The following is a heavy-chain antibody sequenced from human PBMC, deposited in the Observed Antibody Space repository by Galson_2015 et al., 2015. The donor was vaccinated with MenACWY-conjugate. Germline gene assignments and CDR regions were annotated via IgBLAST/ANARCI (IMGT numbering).Heavy chain of an antibody. Sequence: SLRLSCAASGFAFSSYWVNWVRQAPGKGLEWVANIKQDGGEKHYADSVKGRFTISRDNAKNSLYLQMNSLRAEDTAVYYCARKDNELDYWGQGTLVTVSS. D-gene: IGHD2-15*01. CDR2: IKQDGGEK. V-gene: IGHV3-7*03. CDR3: ARKDNELDY. CDR1: GFAFSSYW. J-gene: IGHJ4*02.